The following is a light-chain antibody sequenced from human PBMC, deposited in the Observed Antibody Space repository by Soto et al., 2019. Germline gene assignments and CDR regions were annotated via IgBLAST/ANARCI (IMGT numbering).Light chain of an antibody. V-gene: IGLV2-14*01. J-gene: IGLJ3*02. CDR1: SSDVGGYNY. Sequence: QSVLTQPASVSGSPGQSITISCTGTSSDVGGYNYVSWYQQYPGKAPKLMIYEVSNRPSGVSNRFSGSKSGNTASLTISGLQAEDEADYYCMSFIDSTSTHWVLGGGTKVTVL. CDR3: MSFIDSTSTHWV. CDR2: EVS.